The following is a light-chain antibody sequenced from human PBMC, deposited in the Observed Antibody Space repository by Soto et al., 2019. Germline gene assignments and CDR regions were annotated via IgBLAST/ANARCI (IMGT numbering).Light chain of an antibody. J-gene: IGKJ4*01. CDR1: QSVSSN. V-gene: IGKV3-15*01. Sequence: EIVMTQSPATLSVSPGERATLSCRASQSVSSNLAWYQQNPGQGPRLLIYGASTRATGIPARFSGSGSGTDFTLTISSLQSEDFAVYYCQHYNNLPLTFGGGTKVEIK. CDR3: QHYNNLPLT. CDR2: GAS.